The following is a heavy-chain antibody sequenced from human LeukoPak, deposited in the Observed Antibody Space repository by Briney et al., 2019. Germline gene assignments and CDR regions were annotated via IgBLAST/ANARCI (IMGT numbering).Heavy chain of an antibody. Sequence: PGGSLRLSCAASGFTFSSYSMNWVRQAPGKGLEWVSYISSSSSTIYYADSVKGRFTISRDNAQNSLYLQMNSLRAEDTAVYYCAREGMLPGYDYWGQGTLVTVSS. D-gene: IGHD1-14*01. CDR2: ISSSSSTI. CDR3: AREGMLPGYDY. J-gene: IGHJ4*02. CDR1: GFTFSSYS. V-gene: IGHV3-48*04.